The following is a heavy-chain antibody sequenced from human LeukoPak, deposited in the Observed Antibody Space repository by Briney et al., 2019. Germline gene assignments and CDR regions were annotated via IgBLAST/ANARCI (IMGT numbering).Heavy chain of an antibody. CDR3: SRGPPLWFGELEP. CDR2: INTNIGGS. V-gene: IGHV1-2*02. D-gene: IGHD3-10*01. J-gene: IGHJ5*02. CDR1: RYTLPRYY. Sequence: SVKVSGKASRYTLPRYYMHRVRQAPGPPLEGMGWINTNIGGSNHAQQLQRRVTMTRVTSLSPAHIELSTLRSDDPTVGYFSRGPPLWFGELEPWGQGTLVTVSS.